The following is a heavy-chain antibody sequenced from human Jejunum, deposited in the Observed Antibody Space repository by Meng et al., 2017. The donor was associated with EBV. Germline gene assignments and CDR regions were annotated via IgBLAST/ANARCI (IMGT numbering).Heavy chain of an antibody. Sequence: VQLTRGGQGLLRPTGTLSLPCAVYGGSFSGYYWSLVRQPPGRGLEYIGEVHFSGITNYTPSLKSRVTMSVDASKNQFSLRLTSVTAADTAVYYCARRTGDYVVGYWGQGTLVTVSS. CDR1: GGSFSGYY. D-gene: IGHD2-8*02. V-gene: IGHV4-34*02. CDR2: VHFSGIT. J-gene: IGHJ4*02. CDR3: ARRTGDYVVGY.